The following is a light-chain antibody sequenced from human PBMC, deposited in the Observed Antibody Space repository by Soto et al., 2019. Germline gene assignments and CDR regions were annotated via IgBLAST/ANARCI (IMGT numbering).Light chain of an antibody. CDR3: QQRFNWPLT. CDR1: LSIDSH. Sequence: EIVLTQSPATLSLAPGERATLSCRASLSIDSHLAWYQQKPGQAPRPLIFDVSNRATGIPARFSGSGSGTDFTLTIRSLEPEDFAVYYCQQRFNWPLTFGGGTKVEI. J-gene: IGKJ4*01. CDR2: DVS. V-gene: IGKV3-11*01.